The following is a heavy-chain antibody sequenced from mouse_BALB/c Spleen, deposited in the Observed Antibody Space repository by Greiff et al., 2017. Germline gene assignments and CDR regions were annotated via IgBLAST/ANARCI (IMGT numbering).Heavy chain of an antibody. D-gene: IGHD1-3*01. Sequence: EVKLLESGPGLVKPSQSLSLTCTVTGYSITSDYAWNWIRQFPGNKLEWMGYISYSGSTSYNPSLKSRISITRDTSKNQFFLQLNSVTTEDTATYYCARRSYNYAAMDYWGQGTSVTVSS. J-gene: IGHJ4*01. V-gene: IGHV3-2*02. CDR2: ISYSGST. CDR3: ARRSYNYAAMDY. CDR1: GYSITSDYA.